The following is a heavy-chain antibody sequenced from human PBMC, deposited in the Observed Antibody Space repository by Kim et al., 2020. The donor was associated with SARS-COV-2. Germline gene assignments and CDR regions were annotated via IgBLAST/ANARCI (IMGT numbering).Heavy chain of an antibody. D-gene: IGHD6-19*01. CDR1: GFTFSSRC. V-gene: IGHV3-66*01. J-gene: IGHJ4*02. Sequence: GGSLRLSCVASGFTFSSRCMSWVRQTPGKGLEWVAHINNGGSPYYADSAKSGFTVIRDNTKTTLHLQMNSLIAEDTALFYCAKNHPSSGARSFDYWGQGT. CDR2: INNGGSP. CDR3: AKNHPSSGARSFDY.